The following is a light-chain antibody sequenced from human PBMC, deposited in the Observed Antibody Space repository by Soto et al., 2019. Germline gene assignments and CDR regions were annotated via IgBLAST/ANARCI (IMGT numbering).Light chain of an antibody. Sequence: QSALTQPRSVSGSPGQSVTISCTGTSSDVGGYNYVSWYQHHPGKAPKLIIYDVSKRPSGVPDHFSGSKSGNTASLTISGLQAEDEADYYCCSYAGSYTFVVFGGGTKVTVL. CDR1: SSDVGGYNY. V-gene: IGLV2-11*01. CDR3: CSYAGSYTFVV. CDR2: DVS. J-gene: IGLJ2*01.